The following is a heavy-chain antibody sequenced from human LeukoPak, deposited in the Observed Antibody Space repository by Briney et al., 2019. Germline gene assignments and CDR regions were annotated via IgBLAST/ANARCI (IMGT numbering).Heavy chain of an antibody. CDR1: GFTFSDYY. D-gene: IGHD1-26*01. CDR3: AKGPYSGFS. Sequence: GGSLRLSCAASGFTFSDYYMSWIRQAPGKGLEWVSYISSSGNTIFYADSVKGRFTISRDNSKNTLYLQMNSLRAEDTAVYYCAKGPYSGFSWGQGTLVTVSS. J-gene: IGHJ5*02. CDR2: ISSSGNTI. V-gene: IGHV3-11*01.